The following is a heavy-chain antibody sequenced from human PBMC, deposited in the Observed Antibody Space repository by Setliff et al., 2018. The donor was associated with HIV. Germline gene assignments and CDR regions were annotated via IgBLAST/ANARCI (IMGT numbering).Heavy chain of an antibody. J-gene: IGHJ4*02. D-gene: IGHD3-9*01. CDR1: GYSISSGYY. CDR3: ARAAESSYDLLTAFWFFDS. Sequence: SETLSLTCAVSGYSISSGYYWGWIRQPPGKGLEWIGSIYHSGSTYYNPSLKSRVTMSVDTSKNQLSLKVASVTAADTALYFCARAAESSYDLLTAFWFFDSWGQGTPVTVSS. V-gene: IGHV4-38-2*01. CDR2: IYHSGST.